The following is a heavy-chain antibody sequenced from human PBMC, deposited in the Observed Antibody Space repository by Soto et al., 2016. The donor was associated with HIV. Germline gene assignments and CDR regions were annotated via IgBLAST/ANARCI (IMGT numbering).Heavy chain of an antibody. Sequence: QVQLVQSGAEVRKPGSSVKVSCKASGGTFSWVRQAPGQGLEWMGGIIPILGIANYAQKFQGRVTITADKSTSTAYMEVSSLRSEDTAVYYCATCSGGSCYSLYYYYMDAWGKGTTVTVSS. CDR2: IIPILGIA. D-gene: IGHD2-15*01. J-gene: IGHJ6*03. CDR3: ATCSGGSCYSLYYYYMDA. V-gene: IGHV1-69*10. CDR1: GGTF.